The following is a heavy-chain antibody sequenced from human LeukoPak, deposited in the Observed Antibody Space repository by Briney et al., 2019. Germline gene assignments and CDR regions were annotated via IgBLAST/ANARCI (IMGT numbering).Heavy chain of an antibody. J-gene: IGHJ6*02. CDR2: ISYDGSNK. CDR1: GFTFSSYA. Sequence: GGSLRLSCAASGFTFSSYAMHWVRQAPGKGLEWVAVISYDGSNKYYADSVKGRFTISRDNSKNTLYLQMNSLRAEDTAVYYCARDGYSSSWYSPYYYYYGMDVWGQGTTVTVSS. CDR3: ARDGYSSSWYSPYYYYYGMDV. D-gene: IGHD6-13*01. V-gene: IGHV3-30-3*01.